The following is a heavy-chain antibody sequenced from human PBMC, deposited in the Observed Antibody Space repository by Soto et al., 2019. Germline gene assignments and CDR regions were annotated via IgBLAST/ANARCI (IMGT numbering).Heavy chain of an antibody. D-gene: IGHD3-22*01. V-gene: IGHV1-46*01. CDR2: INPSGGST. J-gene: IGHJ4*02. Sequence: ASVKVSCKVSGYTLTELSMHWVRQAPGQGLEWMGIINPSGGSTSYAQKFQGRVTMTRDTSTSTVYMELSSLRSEDTAVYYCARVTYYYDSSGYYYDDYWGQGTLVTVSS. CDR3: ARVTYYYDSSGYYYDDY. CDR1: GYTLTELS.